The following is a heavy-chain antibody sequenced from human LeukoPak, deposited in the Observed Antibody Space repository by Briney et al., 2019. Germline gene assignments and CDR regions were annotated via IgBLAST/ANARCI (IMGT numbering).Heavy chain of an antibody. Sequence: SVKVSCKASGGTFSSYAISWVRQAPGQGLEWMGRIIPIFGTANYAQKFQGRVTITTDESTSTAYRELSSLRSEDTAVYYCARAARAVAGTLDYWGQGTWSPSPQ. CDR3: ARAARAVAGTLDY. V-gene: IGHV1-69*05. J-gene: IGHJ4*02. CDR1: GGTFSSYA. D-gene: IGHD6-19*01. CDR2: IIPIFGTA.